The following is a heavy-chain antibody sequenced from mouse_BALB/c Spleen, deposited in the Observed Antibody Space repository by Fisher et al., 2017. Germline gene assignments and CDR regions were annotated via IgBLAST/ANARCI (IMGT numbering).Heavy chain of an antibody. Sequence: RFTISRDNPKNTLFLQMTSLRSEDTAMYYCARDYGNYEYFDVWGAGTTVTVSS. V-gene: IGHV5-17*02. D-gene: IGHD2-1*01. J-gene: IGHJ1*01. CDR3: ARDYGNYEYFDV.